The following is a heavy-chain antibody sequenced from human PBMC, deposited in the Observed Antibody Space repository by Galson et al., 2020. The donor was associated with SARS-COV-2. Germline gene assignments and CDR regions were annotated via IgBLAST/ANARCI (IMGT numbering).Heavy chain of an antibody. V-gene: IGHV4-34*01. J-gene: IGHJ6*02. CDR3: AEINELVWFGQLVLSNYNYVMDV. CDR1: GGSLRGYY. D-gene: IGHD3-10*01. CDR2: INHSGSS. Sequence: SDTLSPTCAVYGGSLRGYYWTWIRQPPGKGLEWIGAINHSGSSNYTPSLKSRVTISVDTSKNQFSLKLSSVTAADTGVYYCAEINELVWFGQLVLSNYNYVMDVWGQGTTVTVSS.